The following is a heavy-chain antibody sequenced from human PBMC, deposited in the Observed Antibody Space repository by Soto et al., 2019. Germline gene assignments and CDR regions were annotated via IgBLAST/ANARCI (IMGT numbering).Heavy chain of an antibody. J-gene: IGHJ4*02. CDR1: GFSLTTRGVG. CDR2: IYWDDDE. V-gene: IGHV2-5*02. Sequence: QITLKESGPTLVKPTQTLTLTCTFSGFSLTTRGVGVGWIRQPPGKALEWLALIYWDDDEGYSPSLKSRLTITNDTSKVHVGLTITNIDPADTATYYGAQRQRGVSYYCDYWGQGTLVTVSS. CDR3: AQRQRGVSYYCDY. D-gene: IGHD3-10*01.